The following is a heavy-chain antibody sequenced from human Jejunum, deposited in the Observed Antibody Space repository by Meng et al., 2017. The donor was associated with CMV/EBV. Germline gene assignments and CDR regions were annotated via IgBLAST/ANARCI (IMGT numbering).Heavy chain of an antibody. D-gene: IGHD3-22*01. V-gene: IGHV3-23*01. Sequence: FAVSTFTMGGVRQAPGKGLEWVSTFDVNCGGATLYTDSVKGRFTISRDTSENTLYLQMNSLRVDDTALYYCAKGVTSGSPYRAFDLLGQGTKVTVSS. CDR1: FAVSTFT. J-gene: IGHJ3*01. CDR3: AKGVTSGSPYRAFDL. CDR2: FDVNCGGAT.